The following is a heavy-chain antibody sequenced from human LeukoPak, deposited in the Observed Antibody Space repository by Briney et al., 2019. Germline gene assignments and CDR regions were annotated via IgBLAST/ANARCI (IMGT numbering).Heavy chain of an antibody. V-gene: IGHV4-30-2*01. J-gene: IGHJ4*02. Sequence: SETLSLTCTVSGGSISSYSWSWIRQPPGKGLEWIGYIYHSGSTYYNPSLKSRVTISVDRSKNQFSLKLSSVTAADTAVYYCARAFNSGYDKYYFDYWGQGTLVTVSS. CDR2: IYHSGST. CDR1: GGSISSYS. CDR3: ARAFNSGYDKYYFDY. D-gene: IGHD5-12*01.